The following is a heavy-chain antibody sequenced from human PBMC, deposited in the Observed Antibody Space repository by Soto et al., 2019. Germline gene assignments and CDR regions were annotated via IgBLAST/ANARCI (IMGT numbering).Heavy chain of an antibody. CDR3: ATSLPSWYTRYYYHGMDV. V-gene: IGHV1-69*01. Sequence: QVQLVQSGAEVKKPGSSVKVSCKASGGTFSSYAISWVRQAPGQGLEWMGGIIPIFGTANYAQKFQGRVTITADESTSTAYMELSSLRSEDTAVYYCATSLPSWYTRYYYHGMDVWGQGTTVTVSS. CDR1: GGTFSSYA. D-gene: IGHD6-13*01. J-gene: IGHJ6*02. CDR2: IIPIFGTA.